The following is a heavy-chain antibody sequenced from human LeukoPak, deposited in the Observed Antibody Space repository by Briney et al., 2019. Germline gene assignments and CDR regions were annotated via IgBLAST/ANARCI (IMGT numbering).Heavy chain of an antibody. D-gene: IGHD3-22*01. CDR2: IYPGDSDT. V-gene: IGHV5-51*01. Sequence: GESLKISCKGSGYSFTSYWIGWVRQMPGRGLEWMGIIYPGDSDTRYSPSFQGQVTISADKSISTAYLQWSSLKASDTAMYYCARRPTYYYDSSAPADAFDIWGQGTMVTVSS. CDR1: GYSFTSYW. J-gene: IGHJ3*02. CDR3: ARRPTYYYDSSAPADAFDI.